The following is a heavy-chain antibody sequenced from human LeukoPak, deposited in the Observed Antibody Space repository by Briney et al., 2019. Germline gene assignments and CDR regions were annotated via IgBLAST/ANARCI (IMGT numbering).Heavy chain of an antibody. D-gene: IGHD5-18*01. CDR3: ARDTVGRGGYKSGFDY. CDR1: GYTFTSYD. J-gene: IGHJ4*02. Sequence: ASVKVSCKASGYTFTSYDINWVRQAPGQGLEWMGWVSGYNGNTNYAQKFEGRVAMTTDTSSSTAYMELRSLRSDDTAVYYCARDTVGRGGYKSGFDYWGQGTLVTVSS. V-gene: IGHV1-18*01. CDR2: VSGYNGNT.